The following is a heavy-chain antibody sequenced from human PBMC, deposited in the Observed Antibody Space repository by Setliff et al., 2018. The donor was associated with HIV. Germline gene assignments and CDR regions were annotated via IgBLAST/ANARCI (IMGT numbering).Heavy chain of an antibody. V-gene: IGHV4-39*01. D-gene: IGHD5-18*01. CDR2: VFSGGSS. CDR1: GDSISGNYY. CDR3: ARRGYSYVERVYYYYMDV. Sequence: PSETLSLTCTVSGDSISGNYYWAWIRQPPGKGLEWIATVFSGGSSKYNPSLWSRVTISVDTSKNQFYLKMDSVTAADTAFYYCARRGYSYVERVYYYYMDVWGKGTTVTVSS. J-gene: IGHJ6*03.